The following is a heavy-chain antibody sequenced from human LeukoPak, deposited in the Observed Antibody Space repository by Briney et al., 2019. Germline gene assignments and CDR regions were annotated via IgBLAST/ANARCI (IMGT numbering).Heavy chain of an antibody. V-gene: IGHV3-21*01. J-gene: IGHJ4*02. Sequence: GGSLRLSCAASGFTFSNYAMTWVRQAPGKGLEWVSSISSSSSYIYYADSVKGRFTISRDNAKNSLYLQMNSLRAEDTAVYYCARDVSRYCSSTSCYQIYWGQGTLVTVSS. D-gene: IGHD2-2*01. CDR1: GFTFSNYA. CDR2: ISSSSSYI. CDR3: ARDVSRYCSSTSCYQIY.